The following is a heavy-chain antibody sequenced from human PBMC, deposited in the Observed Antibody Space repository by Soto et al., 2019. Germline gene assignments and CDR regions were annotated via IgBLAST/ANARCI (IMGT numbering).Heavy chain of an antibody. CDR3: ARRALTHACVDY. CDR2: FSSSSSTI. CDR1: GFTFSSYS. V-gene: IGHV3-48*01. Sequence: GGSLRLSCAASGFTFSSYSMNRVRQAPGKGLEWVSYFSSSSSTIYYADSVKGRFTISRDNAKNSLYLQMNSLRAEDTAVYFCARRALTHACVDYWGQGTLVTVSS. J-gene: IGHJ4*02.